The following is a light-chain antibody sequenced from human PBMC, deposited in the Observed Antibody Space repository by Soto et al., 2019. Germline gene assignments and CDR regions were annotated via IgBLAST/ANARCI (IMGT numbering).Light chain of an antibody. CDR2: GPS. CDR1: QSINSD. J-gene: IGKJ1*01. Sequence: EIVMTQSPSTLAVSPGERLRLSCRASQSINSDLAWYQQKPGQAPRLLIYGPSTRATGIPARFSGSGYGTEFTLTISSLQSEDFALYYCQQYNNGWTFGQGTKVDIK. V-gene: IGKV3-15*01. CDR3: QQYNNGWT.